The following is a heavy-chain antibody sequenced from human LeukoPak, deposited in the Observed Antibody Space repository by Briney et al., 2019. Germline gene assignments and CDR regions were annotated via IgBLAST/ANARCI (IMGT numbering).Heavy chain of an antibody. J-gene: IGHJ5*02. V-gene: IGHV3-21*01. CDR1: GFTFSNYW. D-gene: IGHD6-6*01. CDR3: ARVVGSSSSGWFDP. Sequence: GGSLRLSCAASGFTFSNYWMHWVRQAPGKGLEWVSSISSSSSYIYYADSVKGRFTISRDNAKNSLYLQMNSLRAEDTAVYYCARVVGSSSSGWFDPWGQGTLVTVSS. CDR2: ISSSSSYI.